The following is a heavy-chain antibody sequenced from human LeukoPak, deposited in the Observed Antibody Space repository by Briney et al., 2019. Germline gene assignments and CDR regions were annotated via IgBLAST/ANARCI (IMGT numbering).Heavy chain of an antibody. CDR2: IYYSGST. V-gene: IGHV4-39*07. Sequence: SETLSLTCTVSGGSVSSSSYYWGWIRQPPGKGLEWIGSIYYSGSTYYNPSLKSRVTISVDTSKNQSSLKLSSVTAADTAVYYCARVAEGSSMVYWGQGTLVTVSS. D-gene: IGHD3-10*01. CDR1: GGSVSSSSYY. CDR3: ARVAEGSSMVY. J-gene: IGHJ4*02.